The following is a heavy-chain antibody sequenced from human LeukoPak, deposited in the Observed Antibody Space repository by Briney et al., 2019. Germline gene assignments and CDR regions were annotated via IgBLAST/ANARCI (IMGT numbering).Heavy chain of an antibody. D-gene: IGHD6-13*01. Sequence: ASVKVSCKASGYTFTSYGISWVRQAPGQGLEWMGWISAYNGNTNYAQKLQGRVTMTTDTSTSTAYMELRSLRSDDTAVYYCARDEPYSSSWYLDCWGQGTLVTVSS. CDR2: ISAYNGNT. J-gene: IGHJ4*02. V-gene: IGHV1-18*04. CDR3: ARDEPYSSSWYLDC. CDR1: GYTFTSYG.